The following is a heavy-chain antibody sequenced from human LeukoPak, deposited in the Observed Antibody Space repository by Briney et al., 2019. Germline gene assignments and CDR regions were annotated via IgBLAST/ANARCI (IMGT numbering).Heavy chain of an antibody. CDR2: INPNSGGT. CDR3: ARPLRVTMIRGAAFRASSDFDP. V-gene: IGHV1-2*02. D-gene: IGHD3-10*01. J-gene: IGHJ5*02. Sequence: ASVKVSCKASGYTFTGYYMHWVRQAPGQGLEWMGWINPNSGGTNYAQKFQGRVTMTRDTSISTAYMELSRLRSDDTAVYYCARPLRVTMIRGAAFRASSDFDPWGQGTLVTVSS. CDR1: GYTFTGYY.